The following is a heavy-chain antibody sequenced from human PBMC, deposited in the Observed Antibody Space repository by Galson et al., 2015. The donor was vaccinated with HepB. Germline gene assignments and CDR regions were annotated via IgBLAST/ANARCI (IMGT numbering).Heavy chain of an antibody. CDR3: ARDLNARGAVDAFDI. D-gene: IGHD2-2*01. V-gene: IGHV3-30-3*01. J-gene: IGHJ3*02. Sequence: SLRLSCAASGFTFSSYAIRWVRQAPGKGLEWVALISYDGSDKYYADAVKGRFTISRDNSKNTLYLQVNSLRAEDTAVYYCARDLNARGAVDAFDIWGQATMVTVSS. CDR2: ISYDGSDK. CDR1: GFTFSSYA.